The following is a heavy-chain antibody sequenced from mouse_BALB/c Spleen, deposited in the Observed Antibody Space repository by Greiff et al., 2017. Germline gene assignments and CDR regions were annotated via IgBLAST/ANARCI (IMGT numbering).Heavy chain of an antibody. CDR2: IDPANGIT. Sequence: EVQLQQSGAELVKPGASVKLSCTASGFNIKDTYMHWVKQRPEQGLEWIGRIDPANGITKYDPKFQGKATLKADTSSNTAYLKLSSLTSEDTAVYYCAHRYDEPYYAMDYWGQGTSVTVSS. V-gene: IGHV14-3*02. J-gene: IGHJ4*01. CDR3: AHRYDEPYYAMDY. CDR1: GFNIKDTY. D-gene: IGHD2-14*01.